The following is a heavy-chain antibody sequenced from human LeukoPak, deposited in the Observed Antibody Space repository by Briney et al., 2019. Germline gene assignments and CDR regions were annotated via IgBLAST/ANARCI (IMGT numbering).Heavy chain of an antibody. D-gene: IGHD6-13*01. CDR1: GFTFSSYA. V-gene: IGHV3-23*01. J-gene: IGHJ4*02. CDR2: ISGSGGST. Sequence: PGGSLRLSCAASGFTFSSYAMSWVRQAPGKGLEWVSAISGSGGSTYYADSVKGRFTISRDNSKNTLYLQMNSLRAEDTAVYYCAKGPLEPSWRGVEQLFNTYYWGQGTLVTVSS. CDR3: AKGPLEPSWRGVEQLFNTYY.